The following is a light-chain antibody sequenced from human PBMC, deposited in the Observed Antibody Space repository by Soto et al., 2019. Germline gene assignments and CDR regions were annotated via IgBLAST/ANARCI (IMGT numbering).Light chain of an antibody. CDR2: GAS. CDR1: QSVTSN. V-gene: IGKV3-15*01. Sequence: EIVMTQSPATLAVSPGDRATLSCRASQSVTSNVAWYQQRPGQPPRLLIYGASTRATAVPARFSGSGSGTEFTLTISSLQSEDFAVYYCQQYNNWPPMYTFGQGTKLEIK. CDR3: QQYNNWPPMYT. J-gene: IGKJ2*01.